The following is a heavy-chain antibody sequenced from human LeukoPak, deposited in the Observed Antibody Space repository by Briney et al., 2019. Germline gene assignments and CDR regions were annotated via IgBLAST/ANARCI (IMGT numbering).Heavy chain of an antibody. CDR2: IRYDGSNK. CDR1: GFTFSSYG. V-gene: IGHV3-30*02. J-gene: IGHJ5*02. D-gene: IGHD2-15*01. Sequence: PGGSLRLSCAASGFTFSSYGMHWVRQAPGKGLEWVAFIRYDGSNKYYADSVKGRFTISRDNAKNSLYLQMNSLRAEDTAVYYCAREALGYCSGGSCLNWFDPWGQGTLVTVSS. CDR3: AREALGYCSGGSCLNWFDP.